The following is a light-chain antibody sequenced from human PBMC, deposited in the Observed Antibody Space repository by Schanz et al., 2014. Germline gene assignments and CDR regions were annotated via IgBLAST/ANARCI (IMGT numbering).Light chain of an antibody. Sequence: QSVLTQPPSVSAAPGQKVTISCSGSTSNIGNNYVSWYQQFPGTAPRLLIYDYSKRPSGIPDRFSGSGSGTSATLGITGLQTGDEADFYCGTWDSSLSAVVFGGGTKLTVL. CDR2: DYS. V-gene: IGLV1-51*01. CDR1: TSNIGNNY. CDR3: GTWDSSLSAVV. J-gene: IGLJ2*01.